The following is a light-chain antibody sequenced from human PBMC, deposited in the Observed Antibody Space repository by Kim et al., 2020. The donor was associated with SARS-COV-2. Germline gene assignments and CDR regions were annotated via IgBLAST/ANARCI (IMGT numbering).Light chain of an antibody. V-gene: IGKV3-20*01. Sequence: SPGERATLSCRASQSVSSNLLAWYQQKAAQAPRLLIYGASTRATGIPDRFSGSGSGTDFTLTISRLEPEDFAVYYCHQYASSPRTFGPGTKVDIK. CDR2: GAS. CDR3: HQYASSPRT. J-gene: IGKJ3*01. CDR1: QSVSSNL.